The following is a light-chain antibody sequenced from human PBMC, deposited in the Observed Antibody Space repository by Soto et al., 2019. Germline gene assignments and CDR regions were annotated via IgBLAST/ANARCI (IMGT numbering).Light chain of an antibody. CDR3: QHYGRSPPSWT. Sequence: EIVLTQSPGTLSLSAGERATLSCRASQSVSSNYLAWYQQKPGQPPRLLISGASSRATGIPDRFIGSGSRTDFTLTISSLEPEDFAVYYCQHYGRSPPSWTFGQGTKVQIK. CDR2: GAS. J-gene: IGKJ1*01. V-gene: IGKV3-20*01. CDR1: QSVSSNY.